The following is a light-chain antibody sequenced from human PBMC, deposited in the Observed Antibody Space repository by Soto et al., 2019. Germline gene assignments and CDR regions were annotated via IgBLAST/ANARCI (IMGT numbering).Light chain of an antibody. V-gene: IGLV2-8*01. Sequence: QSALTQPPSASGSPGQSITISCTGSSSDVGAVNYVSWYQQHPGKAPNLMIFEINKRPSGVPDRFSGSKSGNTASLTVSGLQTEDEADYYCSSYAGSNIYVFGSGTQLTVL. CDR3: SSYAGSNIYV. J-gene: IGLJ7*01. CDR2: EIN. CDR1: SSDVGAVNY.